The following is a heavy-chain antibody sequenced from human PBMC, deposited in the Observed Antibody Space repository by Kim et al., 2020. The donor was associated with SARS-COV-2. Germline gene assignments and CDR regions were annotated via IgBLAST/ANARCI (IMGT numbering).Heavy chain of an antibody. V-gene: IGHV4-34*01. CDR3: ARRVNGGRSRTDV. Sequence: YNPALKSRVTISVDTSKAQFSLKLSSVTAADTAVYYCARRVNGGRSRTDVWGQGTTVTVSS. J-gene: IGHJ6*02. D-gene: IGHD7-27*01.